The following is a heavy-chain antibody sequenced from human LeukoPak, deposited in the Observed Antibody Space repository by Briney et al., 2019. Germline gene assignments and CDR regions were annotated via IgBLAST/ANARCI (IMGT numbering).Heavy chain of an antibody. D-gene: IGHD1-26*01. V-gene: IGHV4-39*01. J-gene: IGHJ4*02. CDR2: IYYSGST. CDR3: ARTIVGATSAFDY. Sequence: IGSIYYSGSTYYNPSLKSRVTISVDTSKNQFSLKLSSVTAADTAVYYCARTIVGATSAFDYWGQGTLVTVSS.